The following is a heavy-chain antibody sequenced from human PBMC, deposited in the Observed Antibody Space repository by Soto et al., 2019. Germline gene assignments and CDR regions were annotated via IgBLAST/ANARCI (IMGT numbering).Heavy chain of an antibody. D-gene: IGHD2-2*02. CDR2: INPSGGST. J-gene: IGHJ6*02. CDR1: GYTFTSYY. Sequence: QVQLVQSGAEVKKPGASVKVSCKASGYTFTSYYMHWVRQAPGQGLEWIGIINPSGGSTSYAQKFQGRVTMTRDTSTSTVYMELSSLRSEDTAVYYCARDSRNIVVVPAAIGDYGMDVWGQGTTVTVSS. V-gene: IGHV1-46*01. CDR3: ARDSRNIVVVPAAIGDYGMDV.